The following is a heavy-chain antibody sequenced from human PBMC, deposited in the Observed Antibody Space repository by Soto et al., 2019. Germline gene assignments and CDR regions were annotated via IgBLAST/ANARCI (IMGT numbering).Heavy chain of an antibody. CDR3: ARKGKLGYCSSTSCYWDYYYYYGMDV. Sequence: SETLSLTCAVYGGSFSCYYWIWIRQPPGKGLEWIGEINHSGSTNYNPSLKSRVTISVDTSKNQFSLKLSSVTAADTAVYYCARKGKLGYCSSTSCYWDYYYYYGMDVWGQGTTVTVSS. J-gene: IGHJ6*02. CDR2: INHSGST. D-gene: IGHD2-2*01. V-gene: IGHV4-34*01. CDR1: GGSFSCYY.